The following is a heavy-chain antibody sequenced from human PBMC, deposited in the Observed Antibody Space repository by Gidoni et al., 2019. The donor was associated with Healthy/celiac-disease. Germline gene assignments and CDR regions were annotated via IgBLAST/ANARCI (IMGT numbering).Heavy chain of an antibody. CDR3: ARFGPNYYDSSGLVY. CDR1: GGPISSSSYY. D-gene: IGHD3-22*01. CDR2: IYYSGST. Sequence: QLQLQESGPGLVKPSETLSLTCTVSGGPISSSSYYWGWIRQPPGKGLEWIGSIYYSGSTYYNPSLKSRVTISVDTSKNQFSLKLSSVTAADTAVYYCARFGPNYYDSSGLVYWGQGTLVTVSS. V-gene: IGHV4-39*01. J-gene: IGHJ4*02.